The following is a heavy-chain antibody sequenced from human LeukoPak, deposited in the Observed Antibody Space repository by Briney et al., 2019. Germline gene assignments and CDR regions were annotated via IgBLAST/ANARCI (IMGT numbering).Heavy chain of an antibody. D-gene: IGHD3-9*01. Sequence: GGSLRLSCAVSGFTLSNYAVHWVRQAPGKGLEWLAVMSNDGKDKHIADSVNGRFSVSRDVSSDTLYLQMDSLRAEDTAVYFCAREGHSDLSTGYSPVEYYYYYMDVWGKGTTVTVSS. V-gene: IGHV3-30*04. CDR1: GFTLSNYA. CDR3: AREGHSDLSTGYSPVEYYYYYMDV. J-gene: IGHJ6*03. CDR2: MSNDGKDK.